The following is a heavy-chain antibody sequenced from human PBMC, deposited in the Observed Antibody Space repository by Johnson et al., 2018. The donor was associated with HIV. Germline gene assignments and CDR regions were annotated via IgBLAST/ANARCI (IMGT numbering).Heavy chain of an antibody. CDR2: IFSGGTT. Sequence: VQLVESGGGLVQPGGSLRLSCAASGFTFSSNYMSWVRQAPGKGLDWVSVIFSGGTTYYADSVNGRFTISRDNSKNTQYLQMNSLRAEDTDVHYCAQEGTRWFGELYDAFDIWGQGTMVTVSS. V-gene: IGHV3-66*01. J-gene: IGHJ3*02. D-gene: IGHD3-10*01. CDR3: AQEGTRWFGELYDAFDI. CDR1: GFTFSSNY.